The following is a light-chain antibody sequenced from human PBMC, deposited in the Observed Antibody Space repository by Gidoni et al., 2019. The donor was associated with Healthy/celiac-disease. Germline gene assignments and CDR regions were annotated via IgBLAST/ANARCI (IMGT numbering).Light chain of an antibody. J-gene: IGKJ4*01. CDR2: DAS. CDR1: QDISNY. CDR3: QQYDNLPLT. V-gene: IGKV1-33*01. Sequence: DIQMTQSPSSLSASVGDRVTTTCQASQDISNYLNWYQQKPGKAPKLLIYDASNLETGVPSRFSGSGSGTDFTFTISSLQPEDIATYYCQQYDNLPLTFGGATKVEIK.